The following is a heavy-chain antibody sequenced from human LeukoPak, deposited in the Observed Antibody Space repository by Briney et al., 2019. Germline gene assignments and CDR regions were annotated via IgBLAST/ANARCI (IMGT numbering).Heavy chain of an antibody. CDR3: ARDFMVAANDY. CDR2: INPNSGGT. J-gene: IGHJ4*02. V-gene: IGHV1-2*02. CDR1: GFTFSSYG. D-gene: IGHD2-15*01. Sequence: GGSLRLSCAASGFTFSSYGMHWVRQAPGQGLEWMGWINPNSGGTNYAQKFQGRVTMTRDTSISTAYMELSRLRSDDTAVYYCARDFMVAANDYWGQGTLVTVSS.